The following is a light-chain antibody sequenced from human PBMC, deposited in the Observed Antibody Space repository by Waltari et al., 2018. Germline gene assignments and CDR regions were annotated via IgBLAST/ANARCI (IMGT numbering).Light chain of an antibody. Sequence: DIQMTQSPSSLSASVGDRVTITCRATQSISSYLNWYQQKQGKAPELLIYAASNLQSGVPSRFSGSVSGTDFTLTISSLQPEDFATYYCQQRFTFGPGTKVDVK. CDR2: AAS. CDR3: QQRFT. CDR1: QSISSY. J-gene: IGKJ3*01. V-gene: IGKV1-39*01.